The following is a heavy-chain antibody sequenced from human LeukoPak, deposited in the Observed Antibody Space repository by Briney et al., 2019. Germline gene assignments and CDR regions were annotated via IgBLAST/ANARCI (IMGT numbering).Heavy chain of an antibody. CDR1: GFTIENHV. J-gene: IGHJ5*02. CDR3: ATDWTLRGVPTFFDP. Sequence: GRSLRLSCEASGFTIENHVMTWVRQAPGKGPEWVASQSGSGHNTYYSESVRGRFAISRDNSKKTVFLQMNSLRVEDTAIYYCATDWTLRGVPTFFDPWGQGTVVSVSS. V-gene: IGHV3-23*01. D-gene: IGHD3-10*01. CDR2: QSGSGHNT.